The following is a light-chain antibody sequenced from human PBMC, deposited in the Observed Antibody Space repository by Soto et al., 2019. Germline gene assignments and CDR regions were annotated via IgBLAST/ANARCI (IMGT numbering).Light chain of an antibody. CDR2: DAS. J-gene: IGKJ4*01. CDR3: QQRSNWPLT. V-gene: IGKV3-11*01. Sequence: EIMLTQSPATLSLSPGERATLSCRASQSVSSNLAWYQQKPGRAPRLLIYDASNRATGIPARFSGSGSGTDFTLTISSLEPEDFAVYYCQQRSNWPLTFGGGTKVDIK. CDR1: QSVSSN.